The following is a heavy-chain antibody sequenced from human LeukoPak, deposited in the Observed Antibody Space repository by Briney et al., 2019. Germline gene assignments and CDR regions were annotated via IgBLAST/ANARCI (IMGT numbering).Heavy chain of an antibody. CDR2: IKQDGSEK. J-gene: IGHJ4*02. V-gene: IGHV3-7*04. D-gene: IGHD1-26*01. Sequence: GGSLRLSCAASGFTFSSYWMSWVRQAPGKGLEWVANIKQDGSEKNYVDSVKGRFTISRDNTKNSQYLQMNSLRAEDTAVYYCARGSGSFFVYWGQGTLVTVSS. CDR3: ARGSGSFFVY. CDR1: GFTFSSYW.